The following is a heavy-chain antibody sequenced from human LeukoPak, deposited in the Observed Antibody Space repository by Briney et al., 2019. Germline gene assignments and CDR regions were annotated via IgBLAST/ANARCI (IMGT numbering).Heavy chain of an antibody. D-gene: IGHD3-22*01. CDR1: GYTFTSYG. CDR2: ISAYNGNT. Sequence: GASVKVSCKASGYTFTSYGISWVRQAPGQGLEWMGWISAYNGNTNYAQKLQGRVTMTTDTSTSTAYMELRSLRSDDTAVYYCARGWGITMIVEGAFTSGFDIWGQGTMVTVSS. J-gene: IGHJ3*02. CDR3: ARGWGITMIVEGAFTSGFDI. V-gene: IGHV1-18*01.